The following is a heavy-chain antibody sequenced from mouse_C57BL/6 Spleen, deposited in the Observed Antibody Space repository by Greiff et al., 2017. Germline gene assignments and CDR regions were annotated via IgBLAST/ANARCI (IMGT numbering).Heavy chain of an antibody. V-gene: IGHV14-2*01. CDR3: APYDYAWFAD. D-gene: IGHD2-4*01. Sequence: EVQLQQPGAELVKPGASVKLSCTASGFNIKDYYMHWVKPRTEQGLEWIGRIDPEDGETKSAPKFQGKATITADTSSNTAYLQLSSLTSEDTAVYYCAPYDYAWFADWGQGTLVTVSA. CDR2: IDPEDGET. CDR1: GFNIKDYY. J-gene: IGHJ3*01.